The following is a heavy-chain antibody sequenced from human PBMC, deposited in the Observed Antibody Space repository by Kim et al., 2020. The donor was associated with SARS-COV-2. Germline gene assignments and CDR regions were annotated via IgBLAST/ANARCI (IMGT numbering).Heavy chain of an antibody. V-gene: IGHV3-74*01. CDR2: SGT. Sequence: SGTNYADSVKGRFTISRDNAENTLYLQMNSLTADDTAMYFCARDVSGADDYWGQGTLVTVSS. CDR3: ARDVSGADDY. D-gene: IGHD3-10*01. J-gene: IGHJ4*02.